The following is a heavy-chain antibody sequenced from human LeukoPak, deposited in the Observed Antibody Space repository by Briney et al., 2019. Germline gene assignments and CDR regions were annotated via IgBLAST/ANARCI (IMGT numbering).Heavy chain of an antibody. Sequence: GGSLRLSCEASGVTFSSYVMSWVRQAPGKGPEWVSGISGSGGGTYYADSVKGRFTISRHNSKNTLYLQMNSLRAEDTAVYYCARERPSNCLLNWGQGTLVTVSS. CDR1: GVTFSSYV. J-gene: IGHJ4*02. V-gene: IGHV3-23*01. CDR3: ARERPSNCLLN. D-gene: IGHD4-4*01. CDR2: ISGSGGGT.